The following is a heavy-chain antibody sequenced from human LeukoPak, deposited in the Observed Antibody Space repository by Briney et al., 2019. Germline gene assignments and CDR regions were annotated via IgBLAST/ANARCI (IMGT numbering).Heavy chain of an antibody. Sequence: PSGGSLRLSCAASGFIFSSYAMHWVRQAPGKGLEWVAFISYDGFNKDYADSVKGRFTISRDNSKNTLYLQMNSLRPEDTAVYYCASSFGGSFPLFVYWGEGALVTVSS. D-gene: IGHD1-26*01. CDR1: GFIFSSYA. CDR3: ASSFGGSFPLFVY. J-gene: IGHJ4*02. V-gene: IGHV3-30*01. CDR2: ISYDGFNK.